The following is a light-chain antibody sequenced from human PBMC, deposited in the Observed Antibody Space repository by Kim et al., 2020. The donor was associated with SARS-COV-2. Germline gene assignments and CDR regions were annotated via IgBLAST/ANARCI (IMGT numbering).Light chain of an antibody. CDR2: YDS. CDR1: NIGSKG. V-gene: IGLV3-21*04. J-gene: IGLJ1*01. CDR3: QVWDSSSALYV. Sequence: SYELTQPPSVSVAPEKTATITCTGNNIGSKGVHWYQQKPGQAPVLVIYYDSDRPSGIPERFSGSNSGNTATLTISRVEAGDEADYYCQVWDSSSALYVFGTGTKVTVL.